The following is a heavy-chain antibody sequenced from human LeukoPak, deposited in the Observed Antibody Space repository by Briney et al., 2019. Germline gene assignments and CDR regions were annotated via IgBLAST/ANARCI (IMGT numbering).Heavy chain of an antibody. CDR2: ISASGDVT. V-gene: IGHV3-23*01. CDR1: EFTFSKFP. D-gene: IGHD1-1*01. CDR3: AKSLFTSATGTGRAFHI. Sequence: GGSLRLSCAASEFTFSKFPMGWVRQAPGRGLEWVSAISASGDVTFHADTVRGRFTISRDNSKSTLFLQMNDLRVEDTAKFYCAKSLFTSATGTGRAFHIWGQGTMVSVSS. J-gene: IGHJ3*02.